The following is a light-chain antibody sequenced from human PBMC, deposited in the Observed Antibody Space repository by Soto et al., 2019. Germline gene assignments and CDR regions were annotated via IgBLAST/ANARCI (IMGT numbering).Light chain of an antibody. CDR2: DVS. CDR3: LQRLDWPLT. V-gene: IGKV3-11*01. Sequence: EIVLTQSPATLSLSPGERATLSCWASHSISPYLAWYQQKPGQAPRLLIYDVSNRATGIPARFSGSGSGTDFPLTISSLEPEDFAVYYCLQRLDWPLTFGGGTRLEIK. CDR1: HSISPY. J-gene: IGKJ4*01.